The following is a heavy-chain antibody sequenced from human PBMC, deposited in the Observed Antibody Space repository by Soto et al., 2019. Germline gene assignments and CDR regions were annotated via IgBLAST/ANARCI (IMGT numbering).Heavy chain of an antibody. J-gene: IGHJ5*02. D-gene: IGHD2-21*02. CDR1: GFTVSGNY. CDR3: ATGLTLPVRPSFDT. V-gene: IGHV3-53*01. CDR2: IFSGDNT. Sequence: EVQLVESGGGLIQPGGSLRLSCAASGFTVSGNYITWVRQAPGKGLEWVSDIFSGDNTYYSDSVKGRFTISRDNSKNTVYLQMNRLRGDDTAVYFCATGLTLPVRPSFDTWGQGTLLTVSS.